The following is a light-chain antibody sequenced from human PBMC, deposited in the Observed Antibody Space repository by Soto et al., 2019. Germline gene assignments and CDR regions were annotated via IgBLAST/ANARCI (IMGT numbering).Light chain of an antibody. Sequence: QSVLTQPPSVSAAPGQKVTISCSGRSSNIGNNYVSWYQQLPGTAPKLLIYDNNNRPSGIPDRFSGSKSGTSATLGITGLQTGDEADYYCATWDSSLSSGVFGGGIQLTVL. J-gene: IGLJ2*01. V-gene: IGLV1-51*01. CDR1: SSNIGNNY. CDR3: ATWDSSLSSGV. CDR2: DNN.